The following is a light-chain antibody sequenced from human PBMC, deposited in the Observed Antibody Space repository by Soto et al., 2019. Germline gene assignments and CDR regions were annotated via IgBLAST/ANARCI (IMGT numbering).Light chain of an antibody. CDR2: GAS. CDR3: HQYNMWPPLI. Sequence: EIVMTQSPATLSVSPGESATLSCRASQSVRSNLAWYQQKPGQAPRLLIYGASTRATGIPDRFSGSGSGTEFTLTICRLQSEDFAVYYCHQYNMWPPLIFGGGTKVDIK. V-gene: IGKV3-15*01. J-gene: IGKJ4*01. CDR1: QSVRSN.